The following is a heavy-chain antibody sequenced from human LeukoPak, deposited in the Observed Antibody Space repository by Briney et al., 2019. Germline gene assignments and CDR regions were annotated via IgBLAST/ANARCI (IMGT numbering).Heavy chain of an antibody. CDR2: INPNSGGT. CDR1: GYTFTGYY. CDR3: ARGRKICSSTSCYEMWWFDP. Sequence: ASVKVSCKASGYTFTGYYMHWVRQAPGQGLEWVGWINPNSGGTNYAQKFQGRVTMTRDTSISTAYMELSRLRSDDTAVYYCARGRKICSSTSCYEMWWFDPWGQGTLVTVSS. J-gene: IGHJ5*02. D-gene: IGHD2-2*01. V-gene: IGHV1-2*02.